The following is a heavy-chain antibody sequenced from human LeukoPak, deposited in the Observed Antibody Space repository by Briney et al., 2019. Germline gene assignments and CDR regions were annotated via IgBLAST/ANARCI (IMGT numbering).Heavy chain of an antibody. CDR3: AREHPGGGLGELSLYDY. J-gene: IGHJ4*02. CDR2: ITASGTAM. D-gene: IGHD3-16*02. CDR1: GFSFSNTW. V-gene: IGHV3-11*01. Sequence: PGGSLRLSCAASGFSFSNTWMNWVRQAPGRGLEWVSHITASGTAMFYADSVKGRFTISRDNAKNSLYLQMNSLRAEDTAVYYCAREHPGGGLGELSLYDYWGQGTLVTVSS.